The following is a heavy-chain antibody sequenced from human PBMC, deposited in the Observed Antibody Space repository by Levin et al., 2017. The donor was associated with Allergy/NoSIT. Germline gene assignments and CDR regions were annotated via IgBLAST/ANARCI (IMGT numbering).Heavy chain of an antibody. J-gene: IGHJ6*02. D-gene: IGHD2-2*01. CDR1: GGSINSTNYY. V-gene: IGHV4-30-4*01. CDR2: IYYSGST. CDR3: ASVRCDTNSCSGMDV. Sequence: SETLSLTCSVSGGSINSTNYYWSWIRQPPGKGLEWIGHIYYSGSTVYNPSLKSRLSMSLDTSKNHFSLILSSVTAADTAVYYCASVRCDTNSCSGMDVWGQGTTVTVS.